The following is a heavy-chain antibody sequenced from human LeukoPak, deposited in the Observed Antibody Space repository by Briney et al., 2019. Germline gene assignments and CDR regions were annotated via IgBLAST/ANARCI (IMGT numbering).Heavy chain of an antibody. CDR3: ARYGDYGSLAFDI. CDR2: IYYSGST. CDR1: GGSISSSSYY. Sequence: PSETLSLTCTVSGGSISSSSYYWGWIRQPPGKGLEWIGSIYYSGSTYYNPSLKSRVTKSVDTSKNQFSLNLSSVTAADTAVYYCARYGDYGSLAFDIWGQGTMVTVSS. D-gene: IGHD4-17*01. J-gene: IGHJ3*02. V-gene: IGHV4-39*07.